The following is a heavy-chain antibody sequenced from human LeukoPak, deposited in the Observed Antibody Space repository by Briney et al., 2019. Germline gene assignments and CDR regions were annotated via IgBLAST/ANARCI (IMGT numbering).Heavy chain of an antibody. D-gene: IGHD4-23*01. CDR2: IYYSGST. J-gene: IGHJ5*02. V-gene: IGHV4-59*08. CDR1: GGSISSYY. CDR3: ARHLGPLRGYGGRNWFDP. Sequence: PSETLSLTCTVSGGSISSYYWSWIRQPPGKGLECIGYIYYSGSTNYNPSLKSRVTISVDTSKNQFSLKLSSVTAADTAVYYCARHLGPLRGYGGRNWFDPWGQGTLVTVSS.